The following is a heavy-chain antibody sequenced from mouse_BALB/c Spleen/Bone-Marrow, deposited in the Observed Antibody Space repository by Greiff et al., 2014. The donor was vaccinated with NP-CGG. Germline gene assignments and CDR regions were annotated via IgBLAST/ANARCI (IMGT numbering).Heavy chain of an antibody. CDR1: GFNIKDTY. Sequence: VQLQQSGAELVKPGASVKLSCTASGFNIKDTYMHWVKQRPEQGLEWIGRIDPANGNTKYDPKFQGKAIITADTSSNTAYLQFYSLTSEDTAIYYYDRAPRATFSFDYWGQGTTLTVSS. D-gene: IGHD3-1*01. CDR2: IDPANGNT. J-gene: IGHJ2*01. V-gene: IGHV14-3*02. CDR3: DRAPRATFSFDY.